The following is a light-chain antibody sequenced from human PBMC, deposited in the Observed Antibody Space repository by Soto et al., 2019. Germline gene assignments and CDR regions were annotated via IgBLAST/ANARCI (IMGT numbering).Light chain of an antibody. V-gene: IGKV3-20*01. CDR3: QQYGSSPWT. Sequence: EIVLTQSPGTLSLSPGERVTLSCRASQSVSNNYLAWYQQKPGQAPRVLIYGASSRATGIPDRFSGSGSGTDFTLTISRLEPEDFAVYYCQQYGSSPWTFGQGTKVEIK. J-gene: IGKJ1*01. CDR1: QSVSNNY. CDR2: GAS.